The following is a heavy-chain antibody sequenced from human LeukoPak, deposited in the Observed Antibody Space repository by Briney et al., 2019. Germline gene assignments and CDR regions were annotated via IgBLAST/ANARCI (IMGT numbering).Heavy chain of an antibody. CDR1: GYTFTGYY. Sequence: ASVKVSCKASGYTFTGYYMHWVRQAPRQGLEWMGWINPNSGGTNYAQKFQGRVTMTRDTSISTAYMELSSLRSEDTAVYYCARGDKGYTRFDPWGQGTLVTVSS. D-gene: IGHD6-13*01. J-gene: IGHJ5*02. CDR3: ARGDKGYTRFDP. V-gene: IGHV1-2*02. CDR2: INPNSGGT.